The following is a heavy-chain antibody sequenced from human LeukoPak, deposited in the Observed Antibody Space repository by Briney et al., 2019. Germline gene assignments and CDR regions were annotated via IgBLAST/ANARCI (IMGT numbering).Heavy chain of an antibody. Sequence: GASVKVSCTASGYTFTGYYMHWVRQAPGQGLEWMGWINPNSGGTNYAQKFQGRVTMTRDTSISTAYMELSRLRSDDTAVYYCAGVPNDYGDSNWFDPWGQGTLVTVSS. CDR1: GYTFTGYY. CDR2: INPNSGGT. J-gene: IGHJ5*02. D-gene: IGHD4-17*01. CDR3: AGVPNDYGDSNWFDP. V-gene: IGHV1-2*02.